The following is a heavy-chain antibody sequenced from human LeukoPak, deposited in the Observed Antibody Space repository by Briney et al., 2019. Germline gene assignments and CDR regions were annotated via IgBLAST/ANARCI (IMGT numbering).Heavy chain of an antibody. Sequence: ASVKVSCKASGYTFTNYGISWVRQAPGQGLEWMGWISIYNGHTNYAQKLQGRVTMTTDTSTSTAYMDLRSLRSDDTAVYYCARSGRGTYYYFDLWGQGTLVTVSS. J-gene: IGHJ4*02. D-gene: IGHD5-12*01. CDR1: GYTFTNYG. V-gene: IGHV1-18*01. CDR2: ISIYNGHT. CDR3: ARSGRGTYYYFDL.